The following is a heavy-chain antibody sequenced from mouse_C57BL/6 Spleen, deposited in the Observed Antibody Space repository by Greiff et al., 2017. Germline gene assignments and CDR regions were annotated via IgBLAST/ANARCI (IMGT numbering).Heavy chain of an antibody. CDR3: ARGGYDYDEGAY. V-gene: IGHV1-81*01. CDR2: IYPRSGNT. D-gene: IGHD2-4*01. Sequence: QVQLQQSGAELARPGASVKLSCKASGYTFTSYGISWVKQRTGQGLEWIGEIYPRSGNTYYNEKFKGKATLTADKSSSTAYMELRGLTSEDSAVYFCARGGYDYDEGAYWGQGTLVTVSA. CDR1: GYTFTSYG. J-gene: IGHJ3*01.